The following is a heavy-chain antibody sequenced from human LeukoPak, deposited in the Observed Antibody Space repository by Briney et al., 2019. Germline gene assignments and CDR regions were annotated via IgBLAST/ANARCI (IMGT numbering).Heavy chain of an antibody. Sequence: GGSLRLSCAASGFTFSSYEMNWVRQAPGKGLEWVSYISSSGSTIYYADSVKGRFTISRDNAKNSLYLQMHSLRAEDTAVYYCARAENLGYCSGGSCYATVFDYWGQGTLVTVSS. D-gene: IGHD2-15*01. CDR2: ISSSGSTI. J-gene: IGHJ4*02. V-gene: IGHV3-48*03. CDR3: ARAENLGYCSGGSCYATVFDY. CDR1: GFTFSSYE.